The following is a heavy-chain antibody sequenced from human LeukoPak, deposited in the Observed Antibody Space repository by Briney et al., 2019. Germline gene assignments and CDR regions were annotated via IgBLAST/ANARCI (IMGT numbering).Heavy chain of an antibody. CDR3: AREKYYDYVWGSYRPFDY. CDR2: INHSGST. V-gene: IGHV4-34*01. D-gene: IGHD3-16*02. J-gene: IGHJ4*02. CDR1: GGSFSGYY. Sequence: PSETLSLTCAVYGGSFSGYYWSWIRQPPGKGLEWIGEINHSGSTNYNPSLKSRVTISVDTSKNQFSLKLSSVTAADTAVYYCAREKYYDYVWGSYRPFDYWGQGTLVTVSS.